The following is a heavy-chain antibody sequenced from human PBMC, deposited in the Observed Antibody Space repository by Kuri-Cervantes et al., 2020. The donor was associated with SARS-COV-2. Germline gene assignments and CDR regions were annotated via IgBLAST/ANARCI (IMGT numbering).Heavy chain of an antibody. CDR3: ARGVPVRGSIPVGAGTFDY. V-gene: IGHV4-59*01. CDR1: GGSINDYY. CDR2: FYSTGVT. J-gene: IGHJ4*02. Sequence: GSLRLSCSVSGGSINDYYWGWIRQPPGKGLEWIGYFYSTGVTNYDPSLKSRVTISVDTSKNQFSLKLSSVTAADTAVYYCARGVPVRGSIPVGAGTFDYWGQGTLVTVSS. D-gene: IGHD3-16*01.